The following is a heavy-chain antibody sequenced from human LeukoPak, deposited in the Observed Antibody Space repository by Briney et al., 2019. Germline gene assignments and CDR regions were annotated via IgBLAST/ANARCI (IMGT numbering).Heavy chain of an antibody. D-gene: IGHD5-24*01. V-gene: IGHV1-8*03. CDR3: ARGDGPHQAFDY. CDR2: MNPDSGNT. Sequence: ASVKVSCKASGYTFSNYEINWVRQATGQGLEWMGWMNPDSGNTAYAQKFQGRVTITRNTSIGTAYMELSSLTSEDTAVYYCARGDGPHQAFDYWGQGTLVTVSS. CDR1: GYTFSNYE. J-gene: IGHJ4*02.